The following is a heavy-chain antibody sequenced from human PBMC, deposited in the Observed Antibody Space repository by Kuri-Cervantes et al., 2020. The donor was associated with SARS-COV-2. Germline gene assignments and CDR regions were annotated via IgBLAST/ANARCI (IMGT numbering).Heavy chain of an antibody. CDR3: ARIQATTGIADY. V-gene: IGHV2-70*11. D-gene: IGHD4-11*01. CDR1: WFSLNTNGMC. CDR2: IDRDDDK. J-gene: IGHJ4*02. Sequence: SGPTLVKPTQTLTLTCTFSWFSLNTNGMCVSWIRQPPGKALEWLARIDRDDDKYYNTFLQTRLSIAKDTSKNQVVLTMTNMDPVDTATYYCARIQATTGIADYWGQGTLVTVSS.